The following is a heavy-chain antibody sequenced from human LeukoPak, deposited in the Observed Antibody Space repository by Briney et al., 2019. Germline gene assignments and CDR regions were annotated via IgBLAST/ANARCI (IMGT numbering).Heavy chain of an antibody. CDR2: INPSAGST. D-gene: IGHD3-16*01. Sequence: ASVKVSCKASGYTFTSYYMHWVRRAPGQGLDWVGIINPSAGSTTYAQKFQGRVTMTRDTSTSTVYMELSSLRAEDTAVYYCAKGGSRGGFYFDYWGQGTLVTVSS. J-gene: IGHJ4*02. CDR1: GYTFTSYY. V-gene: IGHV1-46*01. CDR3: AKGGSRGGFYFDY.